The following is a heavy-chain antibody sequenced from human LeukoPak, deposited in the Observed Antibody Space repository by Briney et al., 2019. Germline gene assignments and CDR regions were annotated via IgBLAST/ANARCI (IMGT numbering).Heavy chain of an antibody. J-gene: IGHJ4*02. CDR3: ALRAPSTIAVAGTFLRDY. Sequence: GGSLRLSCAASGFTVSSNYMSWVRQAPGKGLEWVSVIYSGGSTYSAASVKGRFTISRDNSKNTLYLQMTSLRAEDTAVYYCALRAPSTIAVAGTFLRDYWGQGTLVTVSS. CDR1: GFTVSSNY. V-gene: IGHV3-53*01. CDR2: IYSGGST. D-gene: IGHD6-19*01.